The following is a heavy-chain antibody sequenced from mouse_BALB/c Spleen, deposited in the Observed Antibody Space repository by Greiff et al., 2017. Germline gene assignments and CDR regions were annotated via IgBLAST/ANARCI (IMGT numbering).Heavy chain of an antibody. J-gene: IGHJ1*01. CDR2: ISNLAYSI. Sequence: EVQVVESGGGLVQPGGSRKLSCAASGFTFSDYGMAWVRQAPGKGPEWVAFISNLAYSIYYADTVTGRFTISRENAKNTLYLEMSSLRSEDTAMYYCARTSSYPSYWYFDVWGAGTTVTVSS. V-gene: IGHV5-15*02. D-gene: IGHD1-1*01. CDR3: ARTSSYPSYWYFDV. CDR1: GFTFSDYG.